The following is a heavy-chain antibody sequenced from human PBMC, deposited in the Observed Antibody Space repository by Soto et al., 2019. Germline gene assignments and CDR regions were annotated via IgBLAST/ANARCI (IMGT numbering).Heavy chain of an antibody. V-gene: IGHV1-46*01. CDR1: GYTFTSYY. Sequence: ASVKVSCKASGYTFTSYYMHWVRQAPGQGLEWMGIINPSGGSTSYAQKFQGRVTMTRDTSTSTVYMELSSLRSEDTAVYYCARDRIAAAGTWAYYFDYWGQGTLVTVSS. CDR3: ARDRIAAAGTWAYYFDY. D-gene: IGHD6-13*01. CDR2: INPSGGST. J-gene: IGHJ4*02.